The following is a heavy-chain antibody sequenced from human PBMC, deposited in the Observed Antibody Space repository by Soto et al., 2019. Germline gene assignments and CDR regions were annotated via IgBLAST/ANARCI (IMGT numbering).Heavy chain of an antibody. CDR2: IYYTGSI. Sequence: SETLSLTCSVSGGSIDPYYWTWIRQPPGKGLEWVGYIYYTGSINYNPSLKSRVTISLDKSKNQFSLKLSSVSAADTAVYCCAKDLTYYYDSSGYWAHYGMDVWGQGTTVTVSS. J-gene: IGHJ6*02. CDR3: AKDLTYYYDSSGYWAHYGMDV. D-gene: IGHD3-22*01. CDR1: GGSIDPYY. V-gene: IGHV4-59*01.